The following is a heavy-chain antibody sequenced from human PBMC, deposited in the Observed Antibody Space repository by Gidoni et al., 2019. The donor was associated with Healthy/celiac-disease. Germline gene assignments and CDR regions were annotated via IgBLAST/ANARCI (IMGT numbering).Heavy chain of an antibody. CDR3: ARDGLRYFDLYGMDV. Sequence: QVQLVQSGSELKKPGASVKVSCKASGYTFTSYAMNWVLQAPGQGLAWMGWINTNTGNPTYAQGFTGRCVFSLDTSVSTAYLQISSLKAEDTAVYYCARDGLRYFDLYGMDVWGQGTTVTVSS. J-gene: IGHJ6*02. D-gene: IGHD3-9*01. CDR2: INTNTGNP. V-gene: IGHV7-4-1*02. CDR1: GYTFTSYA.